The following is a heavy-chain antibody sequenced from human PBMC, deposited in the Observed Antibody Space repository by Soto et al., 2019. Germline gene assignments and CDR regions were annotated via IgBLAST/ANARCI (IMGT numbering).Heavy chain of an antibody. Sequence: PSETLSLTCTVSGGSISSGDYYWSWIRQPPGKGLEWIGYIYNSGSTYYNPSFKSRVTISVDTSKNQFSLKLNSVTAADTAVYYCARDLWGYCGTDCYPLDVRGQGTSVTVSS. CDR2: IYNSGST. D-gene: IGHD2-21*02. J-gene: IGHJ6*02. CDR3: ARDLWGYCGTDCYPLDV. CDR1: GGSISSGDYY. V-gene: IGHV4-30-4*02.